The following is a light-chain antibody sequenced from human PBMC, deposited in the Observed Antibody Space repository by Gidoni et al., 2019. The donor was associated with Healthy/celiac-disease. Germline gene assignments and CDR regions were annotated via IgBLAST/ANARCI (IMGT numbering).Light chain of an antibody. J-gene: IGKJ1*01. CDR2: AAS. Sequence: DIQMTQSPSSLSASVGDRVTITCQASQDISNYLDWYQQKPGKVPKLLIYAASTLETGVPSRFSGSGSGTDFTLTISSLQPEDIATYYCQQYDNPPRTFGQGTKVEIK. V-gene: IGKV1-33*01. CDR3: QQYDNPPRT. CDR1: QDISNY.